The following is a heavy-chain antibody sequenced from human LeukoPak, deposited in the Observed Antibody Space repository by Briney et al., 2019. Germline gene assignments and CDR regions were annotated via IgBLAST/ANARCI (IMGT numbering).Heavy chain of an antibody. CDR2: ITSSSTYI. CDR1: GFSFSNYT. Sequence: GGSLRLSCAASGFSFSNYTMNWVRQAPGKGLEWVSSITSSSTYIYYADSVKGRFTISRDNAKNSLYLQMNSLRAEDTALYYCARGSFSYFDYWGQGTLVTVSS. CDR3: ARGSFSYFDY. D-gene: IGHD6-6*01. J-gene: IGHJ4*02. V-gene: IGHV3-21*01.